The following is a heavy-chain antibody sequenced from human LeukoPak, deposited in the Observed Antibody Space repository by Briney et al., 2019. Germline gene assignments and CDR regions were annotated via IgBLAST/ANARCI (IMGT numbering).Heavy chain of an antibody. CDR2: ISWNSGSI. Sequence: GGSLRLSCAASGFTFDDYAMHWVRQAPGKGLEWVSGISWNSGSIGYADSVKGRFTISRDNAKNSLYLQMNNLRAEDTALYYCLTSHFDYWGQGTLVNVSS. V-gene: IGHV3-9*01. CDR1: GFTFDDYA. J-gene: IGHJ4*02. CDR3: LTSHFDY.